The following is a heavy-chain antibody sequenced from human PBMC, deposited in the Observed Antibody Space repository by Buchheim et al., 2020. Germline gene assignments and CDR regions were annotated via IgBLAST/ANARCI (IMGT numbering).Heavy chain of an antibody. V-gene: IGHV3-30*18. CDR2: TSYDGGNE. CDR3: AKDLGYCSGGGCYASTLYLYYYGMDV. CDR1: GFTFSSYG. J-gene: IGHJ6*02. D-gene: IGHD2-15*01. Sequence: QVQLVESGGGVVQPGRSLRLSCAASGFTFSSYGMHWVRQVPGKGLEWVAVTSYDGGNEYYADSVKGRFTVSRDNSKNTLFLQMNSLRPEDTAVYYCAKDLGYCSGGGCYASTLYLYYYGMDVWGQGTT.